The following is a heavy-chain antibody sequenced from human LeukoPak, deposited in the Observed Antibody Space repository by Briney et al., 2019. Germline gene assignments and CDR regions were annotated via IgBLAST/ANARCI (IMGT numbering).Heavy chain of an antibody. CDR1: GFISDDYG. Sequence: GGSLRLSCAASGFISDDYGMSWVRQAPGKGLEWVSGINADSVKGRFTISRDNSKNSLYLEMNSLRVEDTASYYCARDRADTYLDVWGKGTTVTVSS. V-gene: IGHV3-20*04. J-gene: IGHJ6*03. CDR2: I. CDR3: ARDRADTYLDV. D-gene: IGHD5-18*01.